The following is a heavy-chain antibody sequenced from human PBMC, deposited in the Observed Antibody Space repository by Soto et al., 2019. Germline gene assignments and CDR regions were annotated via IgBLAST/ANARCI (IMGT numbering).Heavy chain of an antibody. CDR3: AKNADLWSGGMDF. Sequence: QPGGSLRPSCRASGFSFTSYAMTWVRQAAGEGLEWVSTTSSSGAGTYYVDSVKGRLTISRDNSRHPPNLQMNSLRAADPAVYYWAKNADLWSGGMDFWGQGTTVTVSS. D-gene: IGHD3-3*01. V-gene: IGHV3-23*01. CDR2: TSSSGAGT. CDR1: GFSFTSYA. J-gene: IGHJ6*02.